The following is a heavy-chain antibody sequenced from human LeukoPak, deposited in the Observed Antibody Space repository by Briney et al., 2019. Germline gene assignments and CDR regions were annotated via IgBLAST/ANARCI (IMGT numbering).Heavy chain of an antibody. D-gene: IGHD6-13*01. V-gene: IGHV1-18*01. J-gene: IGHJ4*02. CDR2: ISAYNGNT. CDR3: ARDIIAAAAPEGYFDY. CDR1: GYTLTSYG. Sequence: ASVKVSCKASGYTLTSYGISWVRQAPGQGLEWMGWISAYNGNTNYAQKLQGRVTMTTDTSTSTAYMELRSLRSDDTAVYHCARDIIAAAAPEGYFDYWGQGTLVTVSS.